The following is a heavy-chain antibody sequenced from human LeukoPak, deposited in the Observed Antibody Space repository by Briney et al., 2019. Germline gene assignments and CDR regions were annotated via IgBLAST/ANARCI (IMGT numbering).Heavy chain of an antibody. D-gene: IGHD3-3*01. CDR1: GFTFSNE. J-gene: IGHJ4*02. V-gene: IGHV3-48*03. Sequence: GGPLRLSCAASGFTFSNEMNWVRQAPGKGLEWVSYISSSGSTIYYADSVKGRFTISRDNAKNSLYLQMNSLRAEDTAVYYCARDLAPNYDFWSGYTYYFDYWGQGTLVTVSS. CDR2: ISSSGSTI. CDR3: ARDLAPNYDFWSGYTYYFDY.